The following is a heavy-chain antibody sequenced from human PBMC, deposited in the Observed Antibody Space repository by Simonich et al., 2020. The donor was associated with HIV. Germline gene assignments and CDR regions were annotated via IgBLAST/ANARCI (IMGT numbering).Heavy chain of an antibody. CDR3: AKDRYSSSSGSFDY. CDR1: GFTFDDYA. Sequence: EVQLVESGGGLVQPGRSLRLSCAASGFTFDDYAMHWVRQAPGEGLEWVSGISWNWGSIGYADSVKGRFTISRDNAKNSLYLQMNSMRAEDMALYYCAKDRYSSSSGSFDYWGQGTLVTVSS. D-gene: IGHD6-6*01. J-gene: IGHJ4*02. V-gene: IGHV3-9*03. CDR2: ISWNWGSI.